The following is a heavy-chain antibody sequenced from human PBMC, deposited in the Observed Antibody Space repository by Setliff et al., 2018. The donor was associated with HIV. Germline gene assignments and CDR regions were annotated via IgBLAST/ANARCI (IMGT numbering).Heavy chain of an antibody. V-gene: IGHV4-38-2*01. CDR2: VYDGGTT. CDR1: GYSINNIHY. J-gene: IGHJ4*02. Sequence: ETLSLTCDVSGYSINNIHYWGWIRQPPGKGLECLGNVYDGGTTYHNPSLKGRVTISIDTSKAQFSLKLISVTAADTAVYYCVRRDVSFLFGQFDSWGQGILVTVSS. D-gene: IGHD3-10*02. CDR3: VRRDVSFLFGQFDS.